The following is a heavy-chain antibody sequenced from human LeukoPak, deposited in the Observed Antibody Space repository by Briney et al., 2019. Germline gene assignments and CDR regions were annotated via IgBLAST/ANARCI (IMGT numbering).Heavy chain of an antibody. V-gene: IGHV3-21*01. D-gene: IGHD6-19*01. Sequence: GGSLRLSCAASGFTFSSYSMNWVRQAPGKGLEWVSSISSSSSYIYYADSVKGRFTISRDNAKNSLYLQMNSLRAEDTAVYYCARDIIGSGWYGIDYWGQGTLVTVSS. CDR3: ARDIIGSGWYGIDY. CDR2: ISSSSSYI. CDR1: GFTFSSYS. J-gene: IGHJ4*02.